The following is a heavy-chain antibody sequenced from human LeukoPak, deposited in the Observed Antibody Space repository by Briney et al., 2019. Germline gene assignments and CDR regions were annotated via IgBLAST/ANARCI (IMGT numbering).Heavy chain of an antibody. Sequence: GGSLRLSCAASGFTFSSYAMSWVRQAPGKGLEWVSAISGSGGSTYYADSVKGRFTISRDNSKNTLYLQMNSLRAEDTAVYYCAKDRGIFGVVPHDAFDIWGQGTMVTVSS. CDR1: GFTFSSYA. CDR3: AKDRGIFGVVPHDAFDI. D-gene: IGHD3-3*01. J-gene: IGHJ3*02. V-gene: IGHV3-23*01. CDR2: ISGSGGST.